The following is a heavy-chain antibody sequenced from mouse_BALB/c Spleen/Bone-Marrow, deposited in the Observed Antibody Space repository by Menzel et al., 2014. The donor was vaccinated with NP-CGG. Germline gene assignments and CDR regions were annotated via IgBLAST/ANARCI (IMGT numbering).Heavy chain of an antibody. V-gene: IGHV1-5*01. CDR2: IYPGNSDT. CDR3: TRVITAVLATRAMDY. J-gene: IGHJ4*01. Sequence: VQLQQSGTVLARPGASVKMSCKASGYTFTSYWMHWGKQRPGQGLEWIGAIYPGNSDTSYNQKFKGKAKLTAVTSTSTAYMELSSLTNEDSAVYYCTRVITAVLATRAMDYWSQGSTVTSSS. CDR1: GYTFTSYW. D-gene: IGHD1-1*01.